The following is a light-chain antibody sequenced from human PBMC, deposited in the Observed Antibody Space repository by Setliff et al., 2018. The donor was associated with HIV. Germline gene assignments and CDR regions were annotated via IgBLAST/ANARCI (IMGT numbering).Light chain of an antibody. J-gene: IGLJ1*01. CDR2: EVS. V-gene: IGLV2-14*01. CDR3: CSWAGSSTYV. Sequence: SALTQPASVSGSPGQSITISCTGTSSDVGAYNYVSWYQQYPGKAPKLMIYEVSNRPSGVSNRFSGSKSGNTASLTISGLQAEDEADYYCCSWAGSSTYVFGTGTKVTVL. CDR1: SSDVGAYNY.